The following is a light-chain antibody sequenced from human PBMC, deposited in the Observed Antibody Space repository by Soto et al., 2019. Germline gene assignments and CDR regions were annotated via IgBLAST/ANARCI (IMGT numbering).Light chain of an antibody. CDR1: QSISSW. Sequence: DIQMTQSPSTLSASVGGRVTITCRASQSISSWLAWYQQKLGRAPRLLIYDASSLESGVPSRFSGSGYGTAFTLTISSLQPDDFATYYCQHYNSYSEAFGQGTKVDIK. J-gene: IGKJ1*01. V-gene: IGKV1-5*01. CDR2: DAS. CDR3: QHYNSYSEA.